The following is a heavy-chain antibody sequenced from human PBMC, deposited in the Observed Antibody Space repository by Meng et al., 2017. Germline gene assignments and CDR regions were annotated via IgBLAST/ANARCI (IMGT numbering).Heavy chain of an antibody. V-gene: IGHV4-34*01. CDR3: ARGRGSWGY. Sequence: QVQRQQGGAGLLKPSETLSLTCAVYGGSFSGYYWSWIRQPPGKGLEWIGEINHSGSTNYNPSLKSRVTISVDTSKNQFSLKLSSVTAADTAVYYCARGRGSWGYWGQGTLVTVSS. D-gene: IGHD3-16*01. J-gene: IGHJ4*02. CDR2: INHSGST. CDR1: GGSFSGYY.